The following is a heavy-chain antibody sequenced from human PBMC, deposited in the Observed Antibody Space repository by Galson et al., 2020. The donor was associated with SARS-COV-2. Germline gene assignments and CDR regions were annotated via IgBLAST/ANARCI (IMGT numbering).Heavy chain of an antibody. V-gene: IGHV1-24*01. D-gene: IGHD7-27*01. J-gene: IGHJ5*02. CDR2: FDPEDGET. CDR3: ATGSPWGRDNWFDP. CDR1: GYTLTELS. Sequence: ASVKVSCKVSGYTLTELSMHWVRQAPGKGLEWMGGFDPEDGETIYAQKFQGTVTMTEDTSTDTAYMELSSLRSEDTAVYYCATGSPWGRDNWFDPWGQGTLVTVSS.